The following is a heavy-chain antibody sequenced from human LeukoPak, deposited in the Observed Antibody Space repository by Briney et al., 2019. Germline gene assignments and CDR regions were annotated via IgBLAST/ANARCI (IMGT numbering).Heavy chain of an antibody. V-gene: IGHV4-4*09. CDR3: ARHSEESVNWFDP. J-gene: IGHJ5*02. CDR1: GGSISSYY. Sequence: SETLSLTCTVSGGSISSYYWSWIRQPPGKGLEWIGYIYTSGSTNYNPSLKSRVTISVDTSKNQFSLKLSSVTAADTAVYYCARHSEESVNWFDPWGQGALVTVSS. CDR2: IYTSGST. D-gene: IGHD3-10*01.